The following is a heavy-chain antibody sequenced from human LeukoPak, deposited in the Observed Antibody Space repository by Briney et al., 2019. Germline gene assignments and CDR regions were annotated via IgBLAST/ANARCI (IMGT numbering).Heavy chain of an antibody. CDR2: MNPNSGNT. V-gene: IGHV1-8*01. Sequence: ASVKVSCKASGYTFTSYDINWVRQATGQGLEWMGWMNPNSGNTGYAQKFQGRVTITADESTSTAYMELSSLRSEDTAVYYCASREVDYGDYGYYYYYMDVWGKGTTVTISS. CDR1: GYTFTSYD. J-gene: IGHJ6*03. CDR3: ASREVDYGDYGYYYYYMDV. D-gene: IGHD4-17*01.